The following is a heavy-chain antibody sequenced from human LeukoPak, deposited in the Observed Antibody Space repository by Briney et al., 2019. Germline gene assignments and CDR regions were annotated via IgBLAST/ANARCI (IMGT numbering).Heavy chain of an antibody. J-gene: IGHJ4*02. CDR1: GYSISSGYY. Sequence: SETLSLTCTVSGYSISSGYYWGWIRQPPGKGLEWIGSIYHSGSTYYNPSLKSRVTISVDTSKNQFSLKLSSVTTADTAVYYCASAGEEITIFGVVMGYFDYWGQGTLVTVSS. V-gene: IGHV4-38-2*02. CDR2: IYHSGST. CDR3: ASAGEEITIFGVVMGYFDY. D-gene: IGHD3-3*01.